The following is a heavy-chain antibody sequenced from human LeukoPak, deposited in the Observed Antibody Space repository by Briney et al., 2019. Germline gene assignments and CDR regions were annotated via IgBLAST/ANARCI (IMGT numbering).Heavy chain of an antibody. CDR3: GRAYLDYAGRDY. CDR1: GFTFSDYW. V-gene: IGHV3-74*01. Sequence: GGSLRLSCAASGFTFSDYWMHCVRHAPGKGLVWVARVNGGGTNTTYADSVKGRFTISRDNAKDTLYLQMNSLRAEDTAVYYCGRAYLDYAGRDYWGQGTLVTVSS. D-gene: IGHD3/OR15-3a*01. J-gene: IGHJ4*02. CDR2: VNGGGTNT.